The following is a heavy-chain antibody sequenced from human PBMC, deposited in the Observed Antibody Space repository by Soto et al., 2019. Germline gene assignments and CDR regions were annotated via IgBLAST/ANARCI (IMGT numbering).Heavy chain of an antibody. CDR3: ARDSYDYYGSGSYYNPEFGY. V-gene: IGHV3-7*01. CDR1: GFTFSSYW. CDR2: IKQDGSEK. J-gene: IGHJ4*02. Sequence: EVQLVESGGGLVQPGGSLRLFCAASGFTFSSYWMSWVRQAPGKGLEWVANIKQDGSEKYYVDSVKGRFTISRDNAKNSLYLQMNSLRAEDTAVYYCARDSYDYYGSGSYYNPEFGYWGQGTLVTVSS. D-gene: IGHD3-10*01.